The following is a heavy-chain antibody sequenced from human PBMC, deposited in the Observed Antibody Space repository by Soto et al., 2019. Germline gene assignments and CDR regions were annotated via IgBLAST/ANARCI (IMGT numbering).Heavy chain of an antibody. D-gene: IGHD3-22*01. CDR1: EFTFSGSA. J-gene: IGHJ4*02. V-gene: IGHV3-73*02. CDR2: IRSKSNSYAT. Sequence: EVQLVESGGGLVQPGGSLKLSCAASEFTFSGSAMHWVRQASGKGLEWVGRIRSKSNSYATAYAASVKGRFTISRDDSKNTAYLQMNSLKTEDTAVYYCTKGRVHYYDSTLDSWGQGTLVTVSS. CDR3: TKGRVHYYDSTLDS.